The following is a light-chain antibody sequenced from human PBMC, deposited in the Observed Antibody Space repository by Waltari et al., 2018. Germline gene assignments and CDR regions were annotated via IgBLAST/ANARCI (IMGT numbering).Light chain of an antibody. CDR1: SSDVGGYNY. CDR2: DVS. V-gene: IGLV2-11*01. J-gene: IGLJ2*01. Sequence: QSALTQPRPVSGSPGQSVTIPCPGTSSDVGGYNYFSWYQQHPGKAPKLMIYDVSKRPSGVPDRFSGSKSGNTASLTISGLQAEDEADYYCCSYAGSYDVVFGGGTKLTVL. CDR3: CSYAGSYDVV.